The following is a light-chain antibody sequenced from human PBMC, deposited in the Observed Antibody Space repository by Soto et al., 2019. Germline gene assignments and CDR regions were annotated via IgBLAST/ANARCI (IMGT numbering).Light chain of an antibody. Sequence: ESVLTQSPGTLSMSPGERATLSCRASQSVSSSYSAWYQQKPGQAPRLLIYGASRRATGIPDRFSGSGSGTDFTLTISRLEPEDFAVYYCQQYGSSPFTVGPGTKVVIK. V-gene: IGKV3-20*01. J-gene: IGKJ3*01. CDR1: QSVSSSY. CDR2: GAS. CDR3: QQYGSSPFT.